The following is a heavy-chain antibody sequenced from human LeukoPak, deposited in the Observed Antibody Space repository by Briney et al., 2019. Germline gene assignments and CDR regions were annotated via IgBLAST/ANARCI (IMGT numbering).Heavy chain of an antibody. CDR2: INHSGST. CDR3: ARALWFGELGVDY. D-gene: IGHD3-10*01. V-gene: IGHV4-34*01. CDR1: GGSFSGYY. Sequence: SETLSPTCAVYGGSFSGYYWSWIRQPPGKGLEWIGEINHSGSTNYNPSLKSRVTISVDTSKNQFSLKLSSVTAADTAVYYCARALWFGELGVDYWGQGTLVTVSS. J-gene: IGHJ4*02.